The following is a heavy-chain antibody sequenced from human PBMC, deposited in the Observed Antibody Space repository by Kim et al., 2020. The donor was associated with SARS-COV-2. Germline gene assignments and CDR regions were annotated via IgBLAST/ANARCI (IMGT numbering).Heavy chain of an antibody. CDR2: IYYSGST. Sequence: SETLSLTCTVSGGSISSSSYYWGWIRQPPGKGLEWIGSIYYSGSTYYNPSLKSRVTISVDTSKNQFSLKLSSVTAADTAVYYCASSYYDKAPFDYWGQGTLVTVSS. D-gene: IGHD3-22*01. CDR1: GGSISSSSYY. J-gene: IGHJ4*02. CDR3: ASSYYDKAPFDY. V-gene: IGHV4-39*07.